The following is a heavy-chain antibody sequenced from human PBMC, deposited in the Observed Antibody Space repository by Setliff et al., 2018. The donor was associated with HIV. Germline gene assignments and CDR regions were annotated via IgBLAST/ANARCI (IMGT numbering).Heavy chain of an antibody. CDR3: TRRRRAPGTESLEAY. CDR1: GYTFTNYW. D-gene: IGHD1-26*01. CDR2: IYPGDSVT. J-gene: IGHJ4*02. Sequence: GASLKISCRASGYTFTNYWIGWVRQMPGKGLEWIGVIYPGDSVTRYSPPFQGQVSISADTSITTAYLQWSSLKASDTAIYYCTRRRRAPGTESLEAYWGQGTLVTVSS. V-gene: IGHV5-51*01.